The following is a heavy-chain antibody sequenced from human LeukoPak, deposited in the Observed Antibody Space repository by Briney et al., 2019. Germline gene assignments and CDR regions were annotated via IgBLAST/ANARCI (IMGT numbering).Heavy chain of an antibody. Sequence: PGGSLRLSCAASGFTFSNYAIHWVRQAPGKGLEWVSIVGGSGVKTYYADSVKGRFTISRDNSKNTVYLQMNSLRAEDTAVYYCAKRGDCSGPCTYDYWGQGTLVTVSS. D-gene: IGHD2-15*01. CDR2: VGGSGVKT. J-gene: IGHJ4*02. V-gene: IGHV3-23*01. CDR1: GFTFSNYA. CDR3: AKRGDCSGPCTYDY.